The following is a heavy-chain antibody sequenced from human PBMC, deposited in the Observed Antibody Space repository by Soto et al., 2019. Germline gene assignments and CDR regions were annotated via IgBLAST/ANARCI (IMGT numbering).Heavy chain of an antibody. CDR1: GFTFSDYH. CDR3: ARLIHCKTTSCYFDY. D-gene: IGHD2-2*01. Sequence: GGSLRLSCVVSGFTFSDYHMAWIRQAPGKGLEWVSYISGSGKTVYYADSVEGRFTISRDNTKNQFSLRLSSVTAADTAVFYCARLIHCKTTSCYFDYWGPGTLVTVSS. J-gene: IGHJ4*02. CDR2: ISGSGKTV. V-gene: IGHV3-11*04.